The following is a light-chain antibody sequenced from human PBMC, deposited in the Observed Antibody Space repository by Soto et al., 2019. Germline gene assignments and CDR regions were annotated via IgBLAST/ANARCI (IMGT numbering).Light chain of an antibody. J-gene: IGKJ4*01. CDR3: QQSYSFPRT. CDR1: QTISTY. V-gene: IGKV1-39*01. CDR2: AAS. Sequence: DIQMTQSPSSLSASVGDRVTITCRASQTISTYLNWYQHKPGKAPKLLIYAASNLQSGVPSRFSGSGSGTDFTLTISSLQPEDFATYYCQQSYSFPRTFGGGTK.